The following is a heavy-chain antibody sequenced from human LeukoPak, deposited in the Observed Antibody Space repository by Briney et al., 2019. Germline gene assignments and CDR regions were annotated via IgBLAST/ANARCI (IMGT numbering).Heavy chain of an antibody. J-gene: IGHJ4*02. CDR2: ISNNGVNR. D-gene: IGHD6-19*01. CDR3: AKGEFGRGWPN. V-gene: IGHV3-23*01. CDR1: GFTFSSYA. Sequence: GGSLRLSCAASGFTFSSYALNWVRQAPRKGLEWVSGISNNGVNRNYADSVKGRFTISRDNSKNTLYLQMNSLRAEDTAVYYCAKGEFGRGWPNWGQGTLVTVSP.